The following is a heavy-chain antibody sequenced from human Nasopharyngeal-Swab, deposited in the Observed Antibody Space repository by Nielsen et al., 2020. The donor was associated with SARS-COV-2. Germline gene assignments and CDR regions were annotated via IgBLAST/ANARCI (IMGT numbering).Heavy chain of an antibody. J-gene: IGHJ4*02. CDR1: GGSISSYY. CDR3: ARVSPRYCSSTSCYGVDY. D-gene: IGHD2-2*01. V-gene: IGHV4-59*01. Sequence: SETLSLTCTVSGGSISSYYWSWIRQPPGKGLEWIGYIYYSGSTNYNPSLKSRVTISVDTSKNQFSLKLSSVTAADTAVYYCARVSPRYCSSTSCYGVDYWGQGTLVTVSP. CDR2: IYYSGST.